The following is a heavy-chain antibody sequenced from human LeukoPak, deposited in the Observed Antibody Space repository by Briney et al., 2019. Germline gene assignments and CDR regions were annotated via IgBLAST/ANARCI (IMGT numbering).Heavy chain of an antibody. CDR2: INHSGSI. J-gene: IGHJ5*02. Sequence: SETLSLTCAVYGGSFRGYYWSWIRQPPGKGLEWIGEINHSGSINYNPSLKSRVTISVDTSKNQFSLKLSSVTAADTAVYYCARGLITMVRGVIIINWFDPWGQGTLVTVSS. D-gene: IGHD3-10*01. CDR1: GGSFRGYY. V-gene: IGHV4-34*01. CDR3: ARGLITMVRGVIIINWFDP.